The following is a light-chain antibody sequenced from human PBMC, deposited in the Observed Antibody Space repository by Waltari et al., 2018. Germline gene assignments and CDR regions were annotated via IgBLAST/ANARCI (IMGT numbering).Light chain of an antibody. J-gene: IGLJ2*01. V-gene: IGLV2-14*03. CDR3: SSFTSSTTGI. Sequence: SALTQPDSGSGSPGQSITISCSGISSDSGGYNYVSWYQQHPGEAPKVIIYDVTNRPSGVSNRFSGSKSGSSASLTISGLQPEDEADYYCSSFTSSTTGIFGGGTKLTVL. CDR1: SSDSGGYNY. CDR2: DVT.